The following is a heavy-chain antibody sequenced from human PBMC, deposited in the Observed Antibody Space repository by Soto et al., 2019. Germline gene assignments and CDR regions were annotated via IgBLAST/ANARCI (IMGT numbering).Heavy chain of an antibody. D-gene: IGHD6-13*01. J-gene: IGHJ4*02. CDR3: ASTDSRGAWAGWI. CDR2: IRYSGTT. V-gene: IGHV4-61*03. Sequence: SETLSLTCIVSCASVNSASYDWTWIRQPPGKGLEYIGYIRYSGTTDYNPSLKSRVTISLDTSKNHFSLKLTSVTSADTAVYYCASTDSRGAWAGWIWGKEPLVAVSS. CDR1: CASVNSASYD.